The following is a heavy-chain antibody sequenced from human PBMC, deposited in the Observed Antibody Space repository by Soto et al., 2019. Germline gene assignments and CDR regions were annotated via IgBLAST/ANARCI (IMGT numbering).Heavy chain of an antibody. CDR1: GGSISSGGYA. CDR2: IYHSGST. Sequence: SETLSLTCAVAGGSISSGGYAWSWIRQPPGKGLEWIGYIYHSGSTYYNPSLKSRVTISVDRSKNQFSLKLSSVTAADTAVYYCAAGGGLPRYYWGQGTLVTVSS. J-gene: IGHJ4*02. D-gene: IGHD5-12*01. V-gene: IGHV4-30-2*01. CDR3: AAGGGLPRYY.